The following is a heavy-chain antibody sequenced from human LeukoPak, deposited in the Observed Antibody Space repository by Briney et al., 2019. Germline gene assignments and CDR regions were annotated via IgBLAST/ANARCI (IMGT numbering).Heavy chain of an antibody. V-gene: IGHV4-59*01. CDR1: GGSISSYY. CDR3: ARVGSSSWYIDTYYFDY. J-gene: IGHJ4*02. CDR2: IYYSGST. Sequence: SETLSLTCTVSGGSISSYYWSWIRQPPGKGLEWIGYIYYSGSTNYNPSLKSRVTISVDASKNQFSLKLSSVTAADTAVYYCARVGSSSWYIDTYYFDYWGQGTLVTVSS. D-gene: IGHD6-13*01.